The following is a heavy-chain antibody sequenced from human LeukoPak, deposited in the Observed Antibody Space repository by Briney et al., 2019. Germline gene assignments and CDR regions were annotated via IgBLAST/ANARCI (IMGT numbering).Heavy chain of an antibody. D-gene: IGHD2-2*01. CDR3: ARGPSSTNLLWFDY. CDR1: GFTFSAYN. CDR2: ISSSGSTI. Sequence: GGSLRLSCAASGFTFSAYNMNWVRQAPGKGLEWVSYISSSGSTIYYADSVKGRFTISRDNAKNSLYLQVNSLRAEDTAVYYCARGPSSTNLLWFDYWGQGTLVTVSS. V-gene: IGHV3-48*04. J-gene: IGHJ4*02.